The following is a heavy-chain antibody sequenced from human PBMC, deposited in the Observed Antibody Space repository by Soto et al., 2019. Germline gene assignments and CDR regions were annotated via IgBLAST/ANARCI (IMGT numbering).Heavy chain of an antibody. CDR1: GFTFSSYA. CDR2: ISGSGDST. CDR3: AKDSRIPVSGTLDY. J-gene: IGHJ4*02. V-gene: IGHV3-23*01. D-gene: IGHD6-19*01. Sequence: EVQLLESGGGLVQPGGSLRLSCAASGFTFSSYAMSWVRQAPGKGLEWVSAISGSGDSTYYADSVKGRFTISRDNSKNTLYLQMNSLSAEDTAVYYCAKDSRIPVSGTLDYWGQGTLVTVSS.